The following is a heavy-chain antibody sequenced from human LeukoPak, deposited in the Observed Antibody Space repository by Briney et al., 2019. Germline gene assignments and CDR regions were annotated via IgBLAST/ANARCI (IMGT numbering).Heavy chain of an antibody. CDR2: INHSGST. D-gene: IGHD6-13*01. Sequence: SETLSLTCAVYGGSFSGYYWSWIRQPPGKGLEWIGEINHSGSTNYNPSLKSRVTISVDTSKNQFSLKLSSVTAADTAVYYCARQYTSSWYVRGYFDYWGQGTLVTVSS. J-gene: IGHJ4*02. CDR3: ARQYTSSWYVRGYFDY. V-gene: IGHV4-34*01. CDR1: GGSFSGYY.